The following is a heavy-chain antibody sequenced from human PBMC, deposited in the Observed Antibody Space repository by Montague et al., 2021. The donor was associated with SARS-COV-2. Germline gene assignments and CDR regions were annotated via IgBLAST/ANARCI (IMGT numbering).Heavy chain of an antibody. CDR1: GFTFDTYA. Sequence: PLRLSCAASGFTFDTYAMSWVRQAPGKGLEWVSIIYSGGSTTYYADSVRGRFTISRDNSKNTLYLQMNSLRAEDTAVYFCAKGGWYYYDNWGQGTLVTVSS. D-gene: IGHD6-19*01. CDR2: IYSGGSTT. CDR3: AKGGWYYYDN. J-gene: IGHJ4*02. V-gene: IGHV3-23*03.